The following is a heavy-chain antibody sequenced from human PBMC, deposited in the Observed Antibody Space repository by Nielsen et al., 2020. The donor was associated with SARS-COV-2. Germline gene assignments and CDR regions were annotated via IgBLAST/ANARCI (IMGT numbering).Heavy chain of an antibody. V-gene: IGHV3-33*01. CDR1: GFTFSSYG. CDR3: ARAMRLYYYYMDV. D-gene: IGHD2-2*01. J-gene: IGHJ6*03. CDR2: IWYDGSNK. Sequence: GESLKISCAASGFTFSSYGMHWVRQAPGKGLEWVAVIWYDGSNKYYADSVKGRFTISRDNSKNTLYLQMNSLRAEDTAVYYCARAMRLYYYYMDVWGKGTTVTVSS.